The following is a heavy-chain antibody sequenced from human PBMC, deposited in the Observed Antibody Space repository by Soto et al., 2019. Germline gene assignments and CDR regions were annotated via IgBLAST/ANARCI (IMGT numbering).Heavy chain of an antibody. CDR1: GGTFSSYA. CDR2: IIPIFGTA. CDR3: ARDSVTTFRYYYYGMDV. J-gene: IGHJ6*02. Sequence: GASVKVSCKASGGTFSSYAISWVRQAPGQGLEWMGGIIPIFGTANYAQKFQGRVTITADESTSTAYMELSSLRSEDTAVYYCARDSVTTFRYYYYGMDVWGQGTTVTVSS. V-gene: IGHV1-69*13. D-gene: IGHD4-4*01.